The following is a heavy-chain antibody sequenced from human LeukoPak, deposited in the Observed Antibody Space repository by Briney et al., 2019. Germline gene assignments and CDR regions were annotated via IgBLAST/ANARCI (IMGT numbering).Heavy chain of an antibody. J-gene: IGHJ4*02. CDR1: GFTFSNYA. Sequence: GGSLRLSCAASGFTFSNYAMSWVRQAPGKGLEWDSAISGSGGSTYYADSVKGRFTISRDNSKNTLYLQMNSLRAEDTAVYYCAKDEEREIPPGNYYGLGSYFVYWGQGTLVTVSS. D-gene: IGHD3-10*01. V-gene: IGHV3-23*01. CDR2: ISGSGGST. CDR3: AKDEEREIPPGNYYGLGSYFVY.